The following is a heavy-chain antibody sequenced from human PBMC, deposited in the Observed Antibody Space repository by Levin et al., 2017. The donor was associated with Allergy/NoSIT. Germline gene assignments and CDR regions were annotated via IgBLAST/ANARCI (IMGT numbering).Heavy chain of an antibody. CDR2: IKQDGSQK. CDR3: ARDSPPMTMVTYFDY. J-gene: IGHJ4*02. Sequence: GGSLRLSCEASGFTFSSYWMSWVRQAPGKGLEWVANIKQDGSQKYYVDSVKGRFTISRDNAKNSLFLQMNSLRGEDTAVYYCARDSPPMTMVTYFDYWGQGTPVTVSS. V-gene: IGHV3-7*01. D-gene: IGHD4/OR15-4a*01. CDR1: GFTFSSYW.